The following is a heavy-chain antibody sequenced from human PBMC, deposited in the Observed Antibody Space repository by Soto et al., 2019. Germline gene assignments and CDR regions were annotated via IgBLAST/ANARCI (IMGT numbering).Heavy chain of an antibody. V-gene: IGHV4-39*01. CDR1: GGSISSTSHY. Sequence: SETLSLTCTVSGGSISSTSHYWGWFRQPPGKGLEWIASIYYSGSTFYNPSLRSRVTISVDTSTDQFSLRLSSMNAADTAVYYCARTLGGLNYHRYMDVWGKGTTVTVSS. CDR3: ARTLGGLNYHRYMDV. D-gene: IGHD3-16*01. CDR2: IYYSGST. J-gene: IGHJ6*03.